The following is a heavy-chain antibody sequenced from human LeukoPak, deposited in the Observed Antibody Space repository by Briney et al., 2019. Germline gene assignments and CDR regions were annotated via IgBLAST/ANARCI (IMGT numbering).Heavy chain of an antibody. V-gene: IGHV4-59*12. CDR3: ARGQGGNYYLNYFDY. Sequence: SETLSLTCTVTGGSFTTYYWSWIRQPPGKGLEWIGHFYYSGSTNYNPSLRSRVTISVDTSRNQFSLRLTSVTAANTAVYYCARGQGGNYYLNYFDYWGQGALVTVSS. CDR2: FYYSGST. J-gene: IGHJ4*02. CDR1: GGSFTTYY. D-gene: IGHD1-26*01.